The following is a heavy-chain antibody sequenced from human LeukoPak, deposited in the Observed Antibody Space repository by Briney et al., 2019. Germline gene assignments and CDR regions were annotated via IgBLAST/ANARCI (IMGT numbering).Heavy chain of an antibody. Sequence: PSETLSLTCAVSGGSISSNHWWTWVRQPPGKGLEWIGYIYYSGSTYYNPSLKSRVTISVDTSKNQFSLKLSSVTAADTAVYYCARVLRYDSSGYYYFDIWGQGTMVTVSS. D-gene: IGHD3-22*01. CDR1: GGSISSNHW. CDR3: ARVLRYDSSGYYYFDI. V-gene: IGHV4-4*02. J-gene: IGHJ3*02. CDR2: IYYSGST.